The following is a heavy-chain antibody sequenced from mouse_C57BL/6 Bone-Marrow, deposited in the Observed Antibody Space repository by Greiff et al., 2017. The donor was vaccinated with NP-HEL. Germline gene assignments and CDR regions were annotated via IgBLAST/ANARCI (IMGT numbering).Heavy chain of an antibody. V-gene: IGHV2-2*01. J-gene: IGHJ3*01. CDR1: GFSLTSYG. Sequence: VKLQESGPGLVQPSQRLSITCTVSGFSLTSYGVHWVRQSPGKGLEWLGVIWSGGSTDYNAAFISRLSISKDNSKSQVFFKMNSLQADDTAIYYCARGRGFAYWGQGTLVTVSA. CDR2: IWSGGST. CDR3: ARGRGFAY.